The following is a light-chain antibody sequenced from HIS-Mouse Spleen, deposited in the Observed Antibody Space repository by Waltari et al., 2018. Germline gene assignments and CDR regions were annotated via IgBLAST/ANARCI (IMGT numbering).Light chain of an antibody. Sequence: AIRMTQSPSSLSASTGDSVPITCRASQGISSYLAWYQQKPGKAPKLLIYAASTLQSGVPSRFSGSGSGTDFTLTISCLQSEDFATYYCQQYYSYPYTFGQGTKLEIK. CDR3: QQYYSYPYT. CDR2: AAS. CDR1: QGISSY. V-gene: IGKV1-8*01. J-gene: IGKJ2*01.